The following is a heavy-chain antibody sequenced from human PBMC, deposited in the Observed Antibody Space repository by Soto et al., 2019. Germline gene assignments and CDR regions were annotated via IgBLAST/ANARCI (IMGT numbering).Heavy chain of an antibody. CDR3: AKGGWLDD. V-gene: IGHV3-23*01. J-gene: IGHJ4*02. D-gene: IGHD6-19*01. CDR2: ISASGGST. Sequence: EVQLLESGGGWVKPGGSLSLSGAASGFPFGNYALSWVRQPPGKGLEWVSVISASGGSTYYADSVKGRFTISRDDSKNMLYLQMDSLRAEDTAVYYCAKGGWLDDWGQGTLVTVSS. CDR1: GFPFGNYA.